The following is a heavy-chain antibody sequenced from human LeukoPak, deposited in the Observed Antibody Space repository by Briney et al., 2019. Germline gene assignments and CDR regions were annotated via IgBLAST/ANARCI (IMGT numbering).Heavy chain of an antibody. V-gene: IGHV3-33*01. Sequence: PGGSLRLSCAASGFTFSSYGMHWVRQAPGKGLEWVAVIWYDGSNKYYADSVKGRFTISRDNSKNTLYLQMNSLRAEDTAVYYCARVQRITIFSSRHPEFDYWGQGTLVTVSS. D-gene: IGHD3-9*01. CDR1: GFTFSSYG. CDR2: IWYDGSNK. J-gene: IGHJ4*02. CDR3: ARVQRITIFSSRHPEFDY.